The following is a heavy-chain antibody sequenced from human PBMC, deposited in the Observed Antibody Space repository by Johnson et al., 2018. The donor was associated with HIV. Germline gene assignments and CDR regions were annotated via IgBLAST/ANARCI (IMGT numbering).Heavy chain of an antibody. Sequence: QVQLVESGGGVVQPGRSLRLSCAASGFTFSTYGMHWVRQAPGKGLEWVAVISYDGSNKYYADSVKGRFTISRDNSKNTLYLQMNSLRVEDTAVYYCARYCGGDCYSPHDAFDIWGQGTMVTVSS. CDR2: ISYDGSNK. J-gene: IGHJ3*02. CDR3: ARYCGGDCYSPHDAFDI. V-gene: IGHV3-30*19. CDR1: GFTFSTYG. D-gene: IGHD2-21*02.